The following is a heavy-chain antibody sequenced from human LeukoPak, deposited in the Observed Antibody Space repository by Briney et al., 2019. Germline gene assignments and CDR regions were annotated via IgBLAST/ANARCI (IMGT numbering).Heavy chain of an antibody. CDR2: ISYDGGNK. Sequence: GGSLRLYCAASGFTFSAYAMHWVRQAPGKGLEWVALISYDGGNKYYADSVKGRFAISRDDSKNTLYLQMNSLRAEDTAVYYCARDQGYQLRPSYWFDRWGQGTLVTVSS. V-gene: IGHV3-30*09. CDR3: ARDQGYQLRPSYWFDR. D-gene: IGHD2-2*01. J-gene: IGHJ5*02. CDR1: GFTFSAYA.